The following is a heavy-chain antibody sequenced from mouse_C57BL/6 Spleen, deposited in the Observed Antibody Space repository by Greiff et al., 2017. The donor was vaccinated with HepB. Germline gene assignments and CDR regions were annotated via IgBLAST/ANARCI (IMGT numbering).Heavy chain of an antibody. J-gene: IGHJ2*01. CDR1: GYTFTDYY. V-gene: IGHV1-76*01. CDR2: IYPGSGNT. CDR3: AREIYYGNPHYFDY. D-gene: IGHD2-1*01. Sequence: VKLMESGAELVRPGASVKLSCKASGYTFTDYYINWVKQRPGQGLEWIARIYPGSGNTYYNEKFKGKATLTAEKSSSTAYMQLSSLTSEDSAVYFCAREIYYGNPHYFDYWGQGTTLTVSS.